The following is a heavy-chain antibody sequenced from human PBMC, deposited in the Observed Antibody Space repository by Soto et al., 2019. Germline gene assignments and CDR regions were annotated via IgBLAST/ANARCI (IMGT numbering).Heavy chain of an antibody. Sequence: QVQLVQSGAEVKKPGSSVKVSCKASGGTFSSYAISWVRQAPGQGFEWMGGIIPNFGTANYAQKFQGRVTITADESTSTAYMELSSLRSEDTAVYYCARVHSSGRTQNDYWGQGTLVTVSS. CDR2: IIPNFGTA. J-gene: IGHJ4*02. CDR1: GGTFSSYA. CDR3: ARVHSSGRTQNDY. V-gene: IGHV1-69*12. D-gene: IGHD3-22*01.